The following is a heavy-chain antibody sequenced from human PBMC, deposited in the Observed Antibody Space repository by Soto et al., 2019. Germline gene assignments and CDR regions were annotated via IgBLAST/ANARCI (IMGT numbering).Heavy chain of an antibody. J-gene: IGHJ6*02. CDR3: ARDLLYTVTTQLYYYYGMDV. CDR1: GFTFSRYA. V-gene: IGHV3-33*01. D-gene: IGHD4-4*01. CDR2: IWFDGSNE. Sequence: GGSLRLSCAASGFTFSRYAMHWVRQAPGKGLEWVAIIWFDGSNEYYADSVKGRFTISRDNSKNTLYLQMNSLRAEDTAVYYCARDLLYTVTTQLYYYYGMDVWGQGTTVTVSS.